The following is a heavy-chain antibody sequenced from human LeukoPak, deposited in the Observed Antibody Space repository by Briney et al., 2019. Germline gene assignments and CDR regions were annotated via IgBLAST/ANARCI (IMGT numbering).Heavy chain of an antibody. J-gene: IGHJ6*03. V-gene: IGHV1-2*02. CDR2: INPNSGGT. CDR3: ARVGYSGSFYYYYYMDV. D-gene: IGHD1-26*01. CDR1: GYTFTGYY. Sequence: GASVKVSCKASGYTFTGYYMHWVRQAPGQGLEWMGWINPNSGGTNYAQKFQGRVTMTRDTSISTAYMELSRLRSDDTAVYYCARVGYSGSFYYYYYMDVWGKGTTVTVSS.